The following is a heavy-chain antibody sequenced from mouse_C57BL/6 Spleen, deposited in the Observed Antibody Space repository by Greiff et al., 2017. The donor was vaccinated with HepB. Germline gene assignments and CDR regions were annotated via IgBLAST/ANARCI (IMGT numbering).Heavy chain of an antibody. CDR3: ARSGAGNYAWFAY. J-gene: IGHJ3*01. CDR1: GYAFSSYW. CDR2: IYPGDGDT. Sequence: VQLQQSGAELVKPGASVKISCKASGYAFSSYWMNWVKQRPGKGLEWIGQIYPGDGDTKYNGKFKGKATLTADKSSSTAYMQLSSLTSEDSAVYFCARSGAGNYAWFAYWGQGTLVTVSA. V-gene: IGHV1-80*01. D-gene: IGHD2-1*01.